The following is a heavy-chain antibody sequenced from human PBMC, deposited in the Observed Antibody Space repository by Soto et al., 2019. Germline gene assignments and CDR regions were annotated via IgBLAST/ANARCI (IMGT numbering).Heavy chain of an antibody. J-gene: IGHJ4*02. CDR3: ARVIYSYGDVDS. V-gene: IGHV4-30-4*01. Sequence: QVQLQESGPGLVKPSQTLSLTCTVSGGSINSGDYYWSWIRQPPGKGLEWIGYIQYSGSAYYSPSLKSRLTISVDTSTNQFSLKLSSVTAADTAVYYCARVIYSYGDVDSWGQGALVIVSS. CDR2: IQYSGSA. CDR1: GGSINSGDYY. D-gene: IGHD5-18*01.